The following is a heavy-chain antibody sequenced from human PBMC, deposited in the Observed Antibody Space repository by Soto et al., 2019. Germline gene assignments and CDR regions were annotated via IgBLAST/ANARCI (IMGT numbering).Heavy chain of an antibody. V-gene: IGHV4-59*01. J-gene: IGHJ3*01. CDR2: IYYSGGT. CDR3: ARVWGGAFDF. CDR1: GGSISSYY. Sequence: QVQLQESGPGLVKPSETLSLTCTVSGGSISSYYWSWIRQPPGKGLEWIGYIYYSGGTNYNPSHKSRVTISVDTSKNQFSLKLSSVTAADTAVYYCARVWGGAFDFWGQGTMVTVSS. D-gene: IGHD3-10*01.